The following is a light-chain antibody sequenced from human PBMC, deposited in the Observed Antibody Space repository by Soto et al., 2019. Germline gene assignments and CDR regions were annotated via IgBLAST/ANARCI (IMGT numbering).Light chain of an antibody. V-gene: IGKV3-20*01. J-gene: IGKJ1*01. CDR3: QQYVSSQT. CDR2: GAS. Sequence: EIVLTQSPGTLSLSPGERATLSCRASQSVSSSYLAWYQQKPGQAPRLLIYGASSRATGIPDRFSGSGSGTDFTLTISRLDPEDFAVYYCQQYVSSQTLGQGTKVEIK. CDR1: QSVSSSY.